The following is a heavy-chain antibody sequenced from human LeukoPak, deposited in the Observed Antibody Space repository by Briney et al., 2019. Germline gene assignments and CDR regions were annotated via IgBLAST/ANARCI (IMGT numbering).Heavy chain of an antibody. CDR3: ARGSNLDCGGDCSWYYFDY. CDR1: GGTFSSYA. Sequence: ASVKPSCKASGGTFSSYAISWVRQAPGQGLEWMGGIIPIFGTANYAQKFQGRVTITTDESTSTAYMELSSLRSEDTAVYYCARGSNLDCGGDCSWYYFDYWGQGTLVTVSS. CDR2: IIPIFGTA. V-gene: IGHV1-69*05. J-gene: IGHJ4*02. D-gene: IGHD2-21*01.